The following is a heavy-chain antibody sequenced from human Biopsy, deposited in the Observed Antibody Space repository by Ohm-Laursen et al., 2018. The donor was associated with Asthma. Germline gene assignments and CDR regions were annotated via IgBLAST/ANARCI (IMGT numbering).Heavy chain of an antibody. J-gene: IGHJ4*02. D-gene: IGHD5-24*01. Sequence: SQTLSLTCTVSGGSVSTGSYYWSWIRQPPGKGLEWLGYIYYTGSDNYNPSLKSRVTISVDTSKNQFSLRLNSVTAADTAVYYCARVKDGYNFDFWGQGTLVTVSS. CDR3: ARVKDGYNFDF. CDR1: GGSVSTGSYY. V-gene: IGHV4-61*01. CDR2: IYYTGSD.